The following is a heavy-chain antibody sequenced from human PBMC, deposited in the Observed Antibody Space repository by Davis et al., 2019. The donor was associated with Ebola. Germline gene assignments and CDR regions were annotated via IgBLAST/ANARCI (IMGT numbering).Heavy chain of an antibody. D-gene: IGHD5-12*01. CDR1: GYTFTSYA. J-gene: IGHJ6*02. V-gene: IGHV1-3*01. Sequence: ASVKVSCKASGYTFTSYAMHWVRQAPGQRLEWMGWINAGNGNTKYSQKFQGRVTITRDTSASTAYMELSSLRSEDTAVYYCARDEYSGYDDYYYGMDVWGQGTTVTVSS. CDR3: ARDEYSGYDDYYYGMDV. CDR2: INAGNGNT.